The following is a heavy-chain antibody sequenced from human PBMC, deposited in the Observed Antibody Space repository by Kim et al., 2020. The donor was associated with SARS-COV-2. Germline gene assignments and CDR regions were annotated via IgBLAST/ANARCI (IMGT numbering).Heavy chain of an antibody. J-gene: IGHJ4*02. CDR2: IWYDGSNK. V-gene: IGHV3-33*01. CDR1: GFTFSSYG. D-gene: IGHD3-3*01. Sequence: GGSLRLSCAASGFTFSSYGMHWVRQAPGKGMEWVAVIWYDGSNKYYADSVKGRFTISRDNSKNTLYLQMNSLRAEDTAVYYCARPHYDFWSGSLDYWGQGTLVTVSS. CDR3: ARPHYDFWSGSLDY.